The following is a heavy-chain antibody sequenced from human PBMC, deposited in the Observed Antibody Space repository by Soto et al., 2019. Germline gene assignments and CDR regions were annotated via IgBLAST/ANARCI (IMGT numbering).Heavy chain of an antibody. Sequence: QVQLVQSGVEVRKPGASVTVSCKASGGTFSTYGITWVRQAPVQRLEGMGNISPLMGTANYAQRFRGRVTITADESTTTAYMELPSLRSEDTAVYYCARVVITTVPASFDYGLDVWGQGPTVTVSS. CDR1: GGTFSTYG. D-gene: IGHD3-22*01. CDR3: ARVVITTVPASFDYGLDV. J-gene: IGHJ6*02. V-gene: IGHV1-69*18. CDR2: ISPLMGTA.